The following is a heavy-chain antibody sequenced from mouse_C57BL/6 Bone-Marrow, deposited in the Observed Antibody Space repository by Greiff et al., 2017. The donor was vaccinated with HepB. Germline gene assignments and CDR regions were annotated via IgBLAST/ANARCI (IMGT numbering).Heavy chain of an antibody. V-gene: IGHV5-4*03. J-gene: IGHJ4*01. D-gene: IGHD1-1*01. CDR3: ARIYYERGYAMDY. CDR1: GFTFSSYA. CDR2: ISDGGSYT. Sequence: EVKVVESGGGLVKPGGSLKLSCAASGFTFSSYAMSWVRQTPEKRLEWVATISDGGSYTYYPDNVKGRFTISRDNAKNNLYLQMSHLTSEDTAMYYCARIYYERGYAMDYWGQGTSVTVSS.